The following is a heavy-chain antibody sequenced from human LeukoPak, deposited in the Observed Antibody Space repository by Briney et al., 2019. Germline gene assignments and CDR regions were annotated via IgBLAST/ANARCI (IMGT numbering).Heavy chain of an antibody. CDR1: GFTFDDYA. Sequence: GGSLRLSCAASGFTFDDYAMHWVRQAPGKGLEWISGISWNSGSIGYADSVKGRFTISRDNAKNSLYLQMNSLRAEDTALYYCAKGNLVVAANNWFDPWGQGTLVTVSS. CDR2: ISWNSGSI. CDR3: AKGNLVVAANNWFDP. J-gene: IGHJ5*02. V-gene: IGHV3-9*01. D-gene: IGHD2-15*01.